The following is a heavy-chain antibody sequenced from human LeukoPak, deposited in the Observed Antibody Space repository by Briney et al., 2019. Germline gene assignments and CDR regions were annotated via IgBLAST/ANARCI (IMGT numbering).Heavy chain of an antibody. CDR3: ATQRGSYRWGTDFDY. CDR2: INPNSGDT. D-gene: IGHD3-16*01. Sequence: ASVKVSCKASGYAXTGYYMHWVRQAPGQGLEWMAWINPNSGDTKYAQKIQGRVTMTRDTSISTAYMELSRLRSDDTAVYYCATQRGSYRWGTDFDYWGQGTLVTVSS. CDR1: GYAXTGYY. J-gene: IGHJ4*02. V-gene: IGHV1-2*02.